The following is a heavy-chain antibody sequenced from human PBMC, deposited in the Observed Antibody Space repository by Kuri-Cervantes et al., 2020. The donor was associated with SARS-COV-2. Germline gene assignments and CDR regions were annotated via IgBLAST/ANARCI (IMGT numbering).Heavy chain of an antibody. J-gene: IGHJ4*02. CDR1: GITFSSYW. Sequence: GGSLRLSCAGSGITFSSYWMNWVRQAPGKGLEWVANIKQDGSETYYVDSVKGRFTISRDNAKNSLFLQMNSLRAEDTAVYYCARDRGYGGLRYYFDYWGQGTLVTVSS. CDR2: IKQDGSET. D-gene: IGHD5-12*01. CDR3: ARDRGYGGLRYYFDY. V-gene: IGHV3-7*01.